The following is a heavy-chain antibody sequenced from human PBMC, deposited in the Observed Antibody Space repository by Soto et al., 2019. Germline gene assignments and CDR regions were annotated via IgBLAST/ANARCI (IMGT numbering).Heavy chain of an antibody. CDR1: GYTFTGYY. Sequence: GASVKVSCKASGYTFTGYYMHWVRQAPGQGLEWMGWINPNSGGTNYAQKFQGWVTMTRDTSISTAYMELSRLRSDDTAVYYCGRDSTYYDILTGYPPQYYYYGMDVWGQGTTVTVSS. V-gene: IGHV1-2*04. J-gene: IGHJ6*02. D-gene: IGHD3-9*01. CDR3: GRDSTYYDILTGYPPQYYYYGMDV. CDR2: INPNSGGT.